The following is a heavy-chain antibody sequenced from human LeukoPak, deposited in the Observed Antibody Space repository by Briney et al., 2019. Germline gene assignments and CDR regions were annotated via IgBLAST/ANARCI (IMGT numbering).Heavy chain of an antibody. V-gene: IGHV4-31*03. Sequence: SETLSLTCTVSGSISSGDYYWSWIRQHPGKGLEWIGYIYYSGSTYYNPSLKSRVTISVDTSKNEFSLSLSSVTAADTAVYYCARARPYYCSGGSCYWSYHFDYWGQGTLVTVSS. CDR3: ARARPYYCSGGSCYWSYHFDY. CDR2: IYYSGST. CDR1: GSISSGDYY. D-gene: IGHD2-15*01. J-gene: IGHJ4*02.